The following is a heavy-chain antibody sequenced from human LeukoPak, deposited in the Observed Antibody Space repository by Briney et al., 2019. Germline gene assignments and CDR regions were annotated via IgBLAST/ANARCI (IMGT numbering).Heavy chain of an antibody. J-gene: IGHJ5*02. CDR3: ARDSAIVVVVAADNWFDP. Sequence: GSSVKVSCKASGGAYSSYAISWLRQAPGQGLEWMGRIIPIFGTANYAQKFQGRATITTDESTSTAYMELSSPRSDDPAVYYCARDSAIVVVVAADNWFDPWGQGTLVTVSS. CDR2: IIPIFGTA. D-gene: IGHD2-15*01. V-gene: IGHV1-69*05. CDR1: GGAYSSYA.